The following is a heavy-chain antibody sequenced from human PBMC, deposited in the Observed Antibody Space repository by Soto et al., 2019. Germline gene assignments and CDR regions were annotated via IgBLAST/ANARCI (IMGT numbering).Heavy chain of an antibody. CDR1: NVSISSSY. CDR2: VYYTGNT. V-gene: IGHV4-59*01. CDR3: AKDPGGRGPFDH. J-gene: IGHJ5*01. Sequence: SSETLSLTCSVSNVSISSSYWAWIRQPPGKGLEWIGWVYYTGNTKHNPSLKSRVTISIDTSKNEFSLKLRSVTTADTAVYFCAKDPGGRGPFDHWGQGTLVTVSS. D-gene: IGHD1-26*01.